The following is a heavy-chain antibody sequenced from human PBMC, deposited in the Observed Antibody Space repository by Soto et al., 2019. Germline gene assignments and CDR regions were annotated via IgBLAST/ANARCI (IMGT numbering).Heavy chain of an antibody. V-gene: IGHV4-39*02. CDR2: IYYSGST. CDR3: AREGGNSGVPWEYYYGMDV. CDR1: GGSISSSSYY. Sequence: SETLSLTCTVSGGSISSSSYYWGWIRQPPGKGLEWIGSIYYSGSTYYNPSLKSRVTISVDTSKNQFSLKLSSVTAADTAVYYCAREGGNSGVPWEYYYGMDVWGQGTTVTVSS. D-gene: IGHD1-26*01. J-gene: IGHJ6*02.